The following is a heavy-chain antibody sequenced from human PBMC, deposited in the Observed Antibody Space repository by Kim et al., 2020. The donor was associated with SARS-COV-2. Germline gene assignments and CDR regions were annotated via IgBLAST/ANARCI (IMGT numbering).Heavy chain of an antibody. J-gene: IGHJ4*02. D-gene: IGHD3-10*01. Sequence: ASVKVSCKASGYTFSSYEINWVRQATGQGLEWMGWMNPNSGNTGYAQKFQGRVTMTRNTSISTAYMELSSLRSEDTAVYYCARGPHYCSGSSYFDYWGQGTLVTVSS. CDR2: MNPNSGNT. CDR1: GYTFSSYE. CDR3: ARGPHYCSGSSYFDY. V-gene: IGHV1-8*01.